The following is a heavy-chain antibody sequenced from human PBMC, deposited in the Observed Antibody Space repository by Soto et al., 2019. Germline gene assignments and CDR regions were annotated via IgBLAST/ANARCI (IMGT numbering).Heavy chain of an antibody. V-gene: IGHV4-4*07. CDR3: ERGHPCDFATGYYDAHHMAD. CDR1: GGSINKNY. Sequence: SETLSLTCTVSGGSINKNYWSWIRQPAGKGLEWIGRIYMTGSTNYNPSLKSRVTMSIDTSKNQFSLKLSSVTAADAAVYYCERGHPCDFATGYYDAHHMADRGKGPTVT. CDR2: IYMTGST. J-gene: IGHJ6*04. D-gene: IGHD3-3*01.